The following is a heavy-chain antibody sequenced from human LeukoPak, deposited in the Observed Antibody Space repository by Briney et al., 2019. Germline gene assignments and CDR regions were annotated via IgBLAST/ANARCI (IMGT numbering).Heavy chain of an antibody. D-gene: IGHD7-27*01. V-gene: IGHV3-7*01. CDR1: GFSFSNAW. CDR2: IKQDGSEK. Sequence: GGSLRLTCAASGFSFSNAWRRWVRQAPGKGLEWVANIKQDGSEKYYVDPVKGRFTISRDNAKNSLYLQMNSLRAEDTAVYYCARDNWGFTDWGQGTLVTVSS. CDR3: ARDNWGFTD. J-gene: IGHJ4*02.